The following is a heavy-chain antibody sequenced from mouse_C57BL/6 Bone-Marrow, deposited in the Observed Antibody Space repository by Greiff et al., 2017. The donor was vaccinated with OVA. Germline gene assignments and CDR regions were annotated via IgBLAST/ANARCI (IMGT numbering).Heavy chain of an antibody. J-gene: IGHJ3*01. CDR3: TTWAQATAWFAY. Sequence: EVQLQQSGAELVRPGASVKLSCTASGFNIKDDYMHWVKQRPEQGLEWIGWIDPENGDTEYASKFQGKATITADTSSNTAYLQLSSLTSEDTAVYYCTTWAQATAWFAYWGQGTLLTVSA. CDR1: GFNIKDDY. V-gene: IGHV14-4*01. D-gene: IGHD3-2*02. CDR2: IDPENGDT.